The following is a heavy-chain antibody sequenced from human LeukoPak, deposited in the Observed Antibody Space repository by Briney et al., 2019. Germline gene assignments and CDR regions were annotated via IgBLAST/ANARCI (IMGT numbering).Heavy chain of an antibody. CDR1: GGTFSSYA. CDR3: ARDRSSGGPYYYYGMDV. D-gene: IGHD6-19*01. CDR2: IIPIFGIA. J-gene: IGHJ6*02. V-gene: IGHV1-69*04. Sequence: SVTVSCKASGGTFSSYAISWVRQAPGQGPEWMGRIIPIFGIANYAQKFQGRVTITADKPTSTAYMELSSLRSEDTAVYYCARDRSSGGPYYYYGMDVWGQGTTVTVSS.